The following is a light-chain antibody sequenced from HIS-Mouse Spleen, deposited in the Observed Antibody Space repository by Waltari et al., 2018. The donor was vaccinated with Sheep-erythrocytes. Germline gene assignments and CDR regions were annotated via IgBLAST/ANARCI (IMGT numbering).Light chain of an antibody. V-gene: IGLV2-8*01. CDR3: SSYAGSNNWV. Sequence: QSALTQPPSASGSPGQSVTISCTGTSSDVGGYNYVSWYQQHPVKAPNLMIYEVSKRPSGVPDRFSGSKSGNTASLTVSGLQAEDEAYYYCSSYAGSNNWVFGGGTKLTVL. CDR1: SSDVGGYNY. CDR2: EVS. J-gene: IGLJ3*02.